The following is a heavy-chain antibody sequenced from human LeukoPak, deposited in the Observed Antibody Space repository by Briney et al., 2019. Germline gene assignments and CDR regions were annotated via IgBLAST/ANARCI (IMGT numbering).Heavy chain of an antibody. CDR1: GGTFSSYA. V-gene: IGHV1-69*06. CDR3: ARDPEVRFHYMDV. J-gene: IGHJ6*03. Sequence: SVKVSCKASGGTFSSYAISWVRQAPGQGLEWMGGIIPFFGTANYAQKFQGRVTITADKSTSTAYMELSSLRSEDTAVYYCARDPEVRFHYMDVWGKGTTVTVSS. D-gene: IGHD3-3*01. CDR2: IIPFFGTA.